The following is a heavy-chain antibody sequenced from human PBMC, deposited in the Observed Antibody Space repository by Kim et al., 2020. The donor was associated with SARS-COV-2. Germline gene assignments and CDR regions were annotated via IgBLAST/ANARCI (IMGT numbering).Heavy chain of an antibody. CDR1: GYTFTGYY. D-gene: IGHD5-12*01. J-gene: IGHJ6*02. CDR3: ARDSGYDYYYYYGMDV. CDR2: INPNSGGT. Sequence: ASVKVSCKASGYTFTGYYMHWVRQAPGQGLEWMGRINPNSGGTNYAQKFQGRVTMTRDTSISTAYMELSRLRSDDTAVYYCARDSGYDYYYYYGMDVWGQGTTVTVSS. V-gene: IGHV1-2*06.